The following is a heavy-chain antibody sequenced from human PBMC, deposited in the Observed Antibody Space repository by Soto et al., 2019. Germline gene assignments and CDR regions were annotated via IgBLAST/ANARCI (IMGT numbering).Heavy chain of an antibody. CDR2: TSNSGSS. CDR3: ARGGGSTEVDY. CDR1: GGSITSSGYY. V-gene: IGHV4-31*03. Sequence: QVQLQESGPGLVKPSQTLSLTCTVSGGSITSSGYYWSWIRQHPGEGLEWIGFTSNSGSSTYNPSLKSRVTISVETSSNQFSLNLKSVTAADTAVYYCARGGGSTEVDYWGQGTLVTVSP. J-gene: IGHJ4*02. D-gene: IGHD2-2*01.